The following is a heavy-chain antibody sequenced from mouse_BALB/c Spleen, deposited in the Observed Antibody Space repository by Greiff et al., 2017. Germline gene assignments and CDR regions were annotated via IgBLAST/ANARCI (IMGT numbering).Heavy chain of an antibody. J-gene: IGHJ2*01. Sequence: DVMLVESGGGLVKPGGSLKLSCAASGFTFSSYTMPWVRQTPEQRLEWVATISSGGSDTYYPDSVKGRSTISRDNAKNTLYLQMSSLKSEDTAMYYCTRGKDYWGQGTTLTVSS. CDR2: ISSGGSDT. CDR1: GFTFSSYT. CDR3: TRGKDY. V-gene: IGHV5-6-4*01.